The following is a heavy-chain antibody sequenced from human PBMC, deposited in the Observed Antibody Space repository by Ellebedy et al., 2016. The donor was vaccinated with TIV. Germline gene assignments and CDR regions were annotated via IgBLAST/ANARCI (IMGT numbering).Heavy chain of an antibody. Sequence: GGSLRLSCVASGITFSDYYMSWIRQAPGKGLEWVSAISGSGGSTYYADSVKGRFTISRDNAKNSLYLQINSLRAEDTAVYYCARVNDYGDLYWGQGTLVTVSS. CDR1: GITFSDYY. V-gene: IGHV3-11*04. D-gene: IGHD4-17*01. J-gene: IGHJ4*02. CDR2: ISGSGGST. CDR3: ARVNDYGDLY.